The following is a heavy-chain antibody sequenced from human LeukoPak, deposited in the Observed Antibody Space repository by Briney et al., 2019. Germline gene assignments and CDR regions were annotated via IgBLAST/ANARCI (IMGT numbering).Heavy chain of an antibody. CDR2: IYYSGST. CDR3: AREHMQLLMYYFDY. CDR1: GGSISSSSYY. Sequence: SETLSLTCTVSGGSISSSSYYLAWIRQPPGKGLEWIGSIYYSGSTYYNPSLKSRVTIAVDTSKNQFSLKLSSVTAADTAVYYCAREHMQLLMYYFDYWGQGTLVTVSS. J-gene: IGHJ4*02. D-gene: IGHD6-13*01. V-gene: IGHV4-39*07.